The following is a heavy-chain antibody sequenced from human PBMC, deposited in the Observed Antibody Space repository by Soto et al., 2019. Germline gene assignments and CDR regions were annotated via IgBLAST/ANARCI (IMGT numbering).Heavy chain of an antibody. CDR1: GFSFSISP. D-gene: IGHD7-27*01. V-gene: IGHV3-30-3*01. CDR2: ISYDGTNK. CDR3: ARDPKTSGGQHWAFNYFDS. Sequence: GGSLRLSCASSGFSFSISPMHWVRQAPGKGPEWVALISYDGTNKFYADSVKGRFTISRDNSKSTLYLQVDSLRPEDAAVYYCARDPKTSGGQHWAFNYFDSWGQGTLVTVSS. J-gene: IGHJ4*02.